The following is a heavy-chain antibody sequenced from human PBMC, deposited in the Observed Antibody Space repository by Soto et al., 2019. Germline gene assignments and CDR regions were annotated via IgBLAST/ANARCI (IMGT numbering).Heavy chain of an antibody. D-gene: IGHD2-2*01. CDR1: GFTFSNHA. CDR3: ARDQCNITNCPPQRGAFDC. CDR2: IGGINGHT. J-gene: IGHJ4*02. V-gene: IGHV3-23*01. Sequence: EVQLLESGGGLVQPGGSLRLSCEAFGFTFSNHAMNWVRQTPGKGLEWVSAIGGINGHTYYAESVKGRFTISRDNSKNTLYLQMSSLRAEDTAVYYCARDQCNITNCPPQRGAFDCWGQGTLVTVSS.